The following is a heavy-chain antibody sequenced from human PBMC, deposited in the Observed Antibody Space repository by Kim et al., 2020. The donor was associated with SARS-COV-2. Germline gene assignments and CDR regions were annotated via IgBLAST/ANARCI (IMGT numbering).Heavy chain of an antibody. D-gene: IGHD1-26*01. CDR1: DDSITTYY. CDR3: VRDSQDRGAYFDDYFDS. CDR2: MSYSGDT. J-gene: IGHJ4*02. V-gene: IGHV4-59*13. Sequence: SETLSLTCSVSDDSITTYYWSWVRQPPDKGLEWIAHMSYSGDTNYNPSLRSRVTISIDTSKNQVSLKLTSVTAADTAMYYCVRDSQDRGAYFDDYFDSWGQGTQDTVSS.